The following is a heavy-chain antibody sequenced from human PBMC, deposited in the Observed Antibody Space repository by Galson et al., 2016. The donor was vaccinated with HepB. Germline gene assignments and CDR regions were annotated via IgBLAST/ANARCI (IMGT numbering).Heavy chain of an antibody. J-gene: IGHJ4*02. D-gene: IGHD3-10*01. Sequence: SLRLSCAASGFTFSSYAMHWVRQAPGKGLEWVAVVSYDGDNKYYADSVKGRFTISRDNSKNTLYLQMNSLRAEDTAVYFCARDPDPYYGSGSDLDYFDYWGQGTLVTVSS. CDR1: GFTFSSYA. CDR3: ARDPDPYYGSGSDLDYFDY. CDR2: VSYDGDNK. V-gene: IGHV3-30-3*01.